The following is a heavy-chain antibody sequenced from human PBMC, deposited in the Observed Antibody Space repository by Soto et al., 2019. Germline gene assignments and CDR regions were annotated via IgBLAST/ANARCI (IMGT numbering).Heavy chain of an antibody. V-gene: IGHV3-23*01. CDR1: GFTFSSYA. CDR3: ARGAARPRGSFYYYMDV. D-gene: IGHD6-6*01. CDR2: ISGSGGST. J-gene: IGHJ6*03. Sequence: GGSLRLSCAASGFTFSSYALSWVRQASGKGLERVSGISGSGGSTYYADSVKGRFTISRDNSKNTLYLHMNSLRAEDTAVYFCARGAARPRGSFYYYMDVWGKGTTVTVSS.